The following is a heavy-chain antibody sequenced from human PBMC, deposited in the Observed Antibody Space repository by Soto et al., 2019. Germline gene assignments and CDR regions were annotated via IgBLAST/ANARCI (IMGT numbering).Heavy chain of an antibody. CDR1: GYTFTSYA. J-gene: IGHJ4*02. CDR2: INAGNGNT. V-gene: IGHV1-3*01. Sequence: QVQLVQSGAEVKKPGASVKVSCKASGYTFTSYAMHWVRQAPGQRLEGMGWINAGNGNTKYSQKFQGRVTFTRDTSASTAYMELSSLRSEDTAVYYCARDPGYSYGYNWGQGTLVTVSS. D-gene: IGHD5-18*01. CDR3: ARDPGYSYGYN.